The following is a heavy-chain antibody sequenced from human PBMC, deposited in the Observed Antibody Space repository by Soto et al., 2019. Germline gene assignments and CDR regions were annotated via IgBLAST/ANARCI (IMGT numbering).Heavy chain of an antibody. CDR3: ARGPRLRFLEWLLFDY. J-gene: IGHJ4*02. CDR1: GGSISSGGYY. V-gene: IGHV4-31*03. Sequence: PSETLSLTCTVSGGSISSGGYYWSWIRQHPGKGLEWIGYIYYSGSTYCNPSLKSRVTISVDTSKNQFSLKLSSVTAADTAVFYCARGPRLRFLEWLLFDYWGQGTLVTVSS. D-gene: IGHD3-3*01. CDR2: IYYSGST.